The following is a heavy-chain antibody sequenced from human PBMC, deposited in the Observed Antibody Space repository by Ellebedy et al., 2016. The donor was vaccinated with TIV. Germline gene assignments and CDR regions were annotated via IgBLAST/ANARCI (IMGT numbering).Heavy chain of an antibody. CDR1: GGSISYYY. V-gene: IGHV4-59*04. Sequence: MPSETLSLTCAVSGGSISYYYWTWIRQPPGKGLEWIGYIYYSGSAYYNPSLKSRVTMSIDTSKNHFSLKLSSVTAADTAVYYCGWDCSSTSCRGGYWGRGTLVTVSS. CDR2: IYYSGSA. J-gene: IGHJ4*02. CDR3: GWDCSSTSCRGGY. D-gene: IGHD2-2*01.